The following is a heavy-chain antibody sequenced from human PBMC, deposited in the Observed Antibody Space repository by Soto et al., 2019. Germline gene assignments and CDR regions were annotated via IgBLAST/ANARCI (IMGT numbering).Heavy chain of an antibody. CDR3: ARDGLDIVVVPASNWFDP. Sequence: GGSLRLSCAASGFTFSSYGMHWVRQAPGKGLEGVAVIWYDGSNKYYADSVKGRFTISRDNSKNTLYLQMNSRRAEDTAVYYCARDGLDIVVVPASNWFDPWGQGTLVPVSS. D-gene: IGHD2-2*03. CDR1: GFTFSSYG. CDR2: IWYDGSNK. V-gene: IGHV3-33*01. J-gene: IGHJ5*02.